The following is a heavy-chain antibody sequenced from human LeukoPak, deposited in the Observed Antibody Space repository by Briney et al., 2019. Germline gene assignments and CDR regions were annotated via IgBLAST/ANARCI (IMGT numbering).Heavy chain of an antibody. V-gene: IGHV4-34*01. Sequence: SETLSLTCAVYGGSFSGYYWSGIRQPPGKGLEWIGEINHSGSTNYNPSLKSRVAISVDTSKNQFSLKLSSVTAADTAVYYCAGSDSSGYAPTDYWGQGTLVTVSS. J-gene: IGHJ4*02. D-gene: IGHD3-22*01. CDR1: GGSFSGYY. CDR2: INHSGST. CDR3: AGSDSSGYAPTDY.